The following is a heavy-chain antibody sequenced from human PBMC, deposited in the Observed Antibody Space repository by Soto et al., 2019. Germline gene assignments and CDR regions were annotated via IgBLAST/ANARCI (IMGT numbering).Heavy chain of an antibody. Sequence: EVQLLESGGGLIQPGGSLRLSCEASGFTFSNYGMTWVRLAPGKGLEWVSTISGSGGRTFYADPVKGRFTISRDNSKNTLYLQMSSLRAEDTAVYYCAKEMIASTFADFFDYWGQGTLVTVSS. CDR2: ISGSGGRT. CDR1: GFTFSNYG. D-gene: IGHD2-21*01. V-gene: IGHV3-23*01. J-gene: IGHJ4*02. CDR3: AKEMIASTFADFFDY.